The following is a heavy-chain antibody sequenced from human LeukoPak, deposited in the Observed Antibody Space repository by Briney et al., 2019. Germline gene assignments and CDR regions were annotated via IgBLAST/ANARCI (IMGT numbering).Heavy chain of an antibody. D-gene: IGHD3-10*01. J-gene: IGHJ4*02. CDR3: AKRALLGFGELYYFDY. CDR1: GFTFSSYA. V-gene: IGHV3-23*01. CDR2: ISGSGGST. Sequence: GGSLRLSCAASGFTFSSYAMSWVRQAPGKGLEWVSAISGSGGSTYYADSVKGRFTISRDNSKNTLYLQMNSLRAEDTAVYYCAKRALLGFGELYYFDYWGQGTLVTVSS.